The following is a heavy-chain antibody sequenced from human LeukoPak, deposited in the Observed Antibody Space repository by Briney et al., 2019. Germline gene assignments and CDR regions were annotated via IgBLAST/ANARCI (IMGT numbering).Heavy chain of an antibody. D-gene: IGHD3-9*01. CDR2: ISSSGSTI. CDR1: GFTFSSYE. V-gene: IGHV3-48*03. Sequence: GWSLRLSCAASGFTFSSYEMNWVRQAPGKGLESVSYISSSGSTIYYADSVKGRFTISRDNAKNSLYLQMNSLRAEDTAVYYCASHSSVLRYFDWLSYFDYWGQGTLVTVSS. CDR3: ASHSSVLRYFDWLSYFDY. J-gene: IGHJ4*02.